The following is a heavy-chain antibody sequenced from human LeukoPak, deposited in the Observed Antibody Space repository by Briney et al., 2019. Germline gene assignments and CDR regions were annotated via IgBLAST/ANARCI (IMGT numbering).Heavy chain of an antibody. D-gene: IGHD3-3*01. CDR1: GGSFSGYY. CDR3: ARGYYDFWSGYSSYFDY. J-gene: IGHJ4*02. CDR2: INNSGST. Sequence: SETLSLTCAVYGGSFSGYYWSWIRQPPGKGLEWIGEINNSGSTNYNPSLKSRVTISVDTSKNQFYLKLSSVTAADTAVYYCARGYYDFWSGYSSYFDYWGQGTLVTVSS. V-gene: IGHV4-34*01.